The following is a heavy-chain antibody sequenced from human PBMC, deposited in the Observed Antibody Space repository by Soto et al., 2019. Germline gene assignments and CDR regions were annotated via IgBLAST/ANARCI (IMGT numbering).Heavy chain of an antibody. CDR2: IYSGGST. CDR1: GFTVSNNY. V-gene: IGHV3-53*02. J-gene: IGHJ4*02. Sequence: EVQLVETGGGLIQPGGSLRLSCAASGFTVSNNYMSWVRQAPGKGLEWVSLIYSGGSTFYADSVKGRFTISRDNSKNTLFLQMNSLRVEDTAAYFCATYTSLDYWGQGTLVTVSS. D-gene: IGHD2-2*02. CDR3: ATYTSLDY.